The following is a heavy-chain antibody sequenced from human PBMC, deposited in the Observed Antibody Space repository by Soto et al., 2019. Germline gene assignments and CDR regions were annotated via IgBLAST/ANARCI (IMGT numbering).Heavy chain of an antibody. CDR1: GGSISSYY. V-gene: IGHV4-59*08. CDR2: IYYSGST. Sequence: QVQLQESGPGLVKPSETLSLTCTVSGGSISSYYWSWIRQPPGKGLEWIGYIYYSGSTNYNPSLKSRVTISVATSKNPFSLKLSSVTAADTAVYYCARHGPVDDFWSGYYSPYDAFDIWGQGTMVTVSS. CDR3: ARHGPVDDFWSGYYSPYDAFDI. D-gene: IGHD3-3*01. J-gene: IGHJ3*02.